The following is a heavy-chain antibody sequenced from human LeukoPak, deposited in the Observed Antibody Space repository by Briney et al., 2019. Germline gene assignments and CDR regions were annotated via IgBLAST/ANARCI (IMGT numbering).Heavy chain of an antibody. V-gene: IGHV1-18*01. J-gene: IGHJ5*02. CDR1: GYTFTSYG. D-gene: IGHD6-19*01. CDR3: ARELQWLVPCWFHP. Sequence: ASVKVSCKTSGYTFTSYGISWVRNAPGQGLEWRGWMSAYNGNTNYAQKLQGRVTLTTDTSTSTAYMELRTLRSDPTAVYCCARELQWLVPCWFHPGGQGTLVSVSS. CDR2: MSAYNGNT.